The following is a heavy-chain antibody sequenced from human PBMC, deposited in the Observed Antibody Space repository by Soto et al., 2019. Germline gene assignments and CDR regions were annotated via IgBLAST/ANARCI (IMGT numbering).Heavy chain of an antibody. J-gene: IGHJ1*01. CDR2: IYWDDDK. CDR3: AHRPSIAVAGSEYFQH. D-gene: IGHD6-19*01. CDR1: GFSLSTSGVG. Sequence: QITLKESGPPLVKPTQTLTLTCTFSGFSLSTSGVGVGWIRQPPGKALEWLALIYWDDDKRYSPSLKSRLTITKDTSKNQVVLTMTNMDPVDTATYYCAHRPSIAVAGSEYFQHWGQGTLVTVSS. V-gene: IGHV2-5*02.